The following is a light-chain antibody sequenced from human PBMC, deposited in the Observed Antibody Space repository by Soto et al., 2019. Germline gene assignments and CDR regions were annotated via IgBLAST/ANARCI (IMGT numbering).Light chain of an antibody. V-gene: IGKV3-15*01. Sequence: EVVMTQSPATLSVSPGERATISCRASQGVNANLAWYQQKPGQAPRLLIHGASNRATGIPARYSGSGFGTEFILTISSLQSEDFAVYYCQQYNTWLWTFGQGTKVEI. J-gene: IGKJ1*01. CDR3: QQYNTWLWT. CDR2: GAS. CDR1: QGVNAN.